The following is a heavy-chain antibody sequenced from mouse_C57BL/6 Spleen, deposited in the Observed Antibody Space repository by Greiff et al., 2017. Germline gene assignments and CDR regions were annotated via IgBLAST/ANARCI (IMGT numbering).Heavy chain of an antibody. Sequence: VQLQQSGPELVKPGASVKMSCKASGYTFTDYNMHWVKQSHGKSLEWIGYINPNNGGTSYNQKFKGKATLTVNKSVSTAYMELRSLTAEDTAVYYCAREPITTVVSYYYAMDYWGQGASVPVSS. CDR3: AREPITTVVSYYYAMDY. V-gene: IGHV1-22*01. CDR2: INPNNGGT. J-gene: IGHJ4*01. CDR1: GYTFTDYN. D-gene: IGHD1-1*01.